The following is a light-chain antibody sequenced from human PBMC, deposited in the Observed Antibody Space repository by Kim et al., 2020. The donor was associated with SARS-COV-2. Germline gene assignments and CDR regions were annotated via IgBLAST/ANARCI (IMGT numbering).Light chain of an antibody. CDR1: SLRRYY. CDR2: GKN. J-gene: IGLJ1*01. Sequence: LGQTVRITCQGDSLRRYYASWYQQQPGQAPVLVIYGKNNRPSGIPDRFSGSSSGNTASLTITGAQAEDEADYYCNSRDSSGNHLVFGTGTKVTVL. V-gene: IGLV3-19*01. CDR3: NSRDSSGNHLV.